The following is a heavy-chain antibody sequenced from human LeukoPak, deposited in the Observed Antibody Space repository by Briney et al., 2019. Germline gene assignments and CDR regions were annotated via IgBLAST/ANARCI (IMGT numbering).Heavy chain of an antibody. J-gene: IGHJ4*02. Sequence: GGSLRLSCAASGFTFSSCAMSWVRQAPGKGLEWVSGIISTGGSTYYADSVKGRFTISRDNSKSTLSLQMDSLRAEDTAVYYCAKGYSSGWRTYFDCWGQGTLVTVSS. CDR2: IISTGGST. V-gene: IGHV3-23*01. CDR1: GFTFSSCA. D-gene: IGHD6-25*01. CDR3: AKGYSSGWRTYFDC.